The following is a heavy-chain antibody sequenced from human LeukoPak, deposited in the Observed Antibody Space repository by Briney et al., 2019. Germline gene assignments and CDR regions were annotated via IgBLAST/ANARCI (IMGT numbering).Heavy chain of an antibody. CDR3: ARGFGVAYYDYVWGSYPGGYYFDY. V-gene: IGHV4-59*01. Sequence: SETLSLTCAVYGGSFSGYYWSWIRQPPGKGLEWIGYIYYSGSTNYNPSLKSRVTISVDTSKNQFSLKLSSVTAADTAVYYCARGFGVAYYDYVWGSYPGGYYFDYWGQGTLVTVPS. J-gene: IGHJ4*02. D-gene: IGHD3-16*02. CDR2: IYYSGST. CDR1: GGSFSGYY.